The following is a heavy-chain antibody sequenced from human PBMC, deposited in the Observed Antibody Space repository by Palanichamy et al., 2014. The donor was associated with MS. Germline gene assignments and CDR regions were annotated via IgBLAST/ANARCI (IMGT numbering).Heavy chain of an antibody. V-gene: IGHV1-69*06. CDR1: GGTLSRYA. CDR3: ATTSSDKYVYWYFDL. CDR2: IIPIYGTP. J-gene: IGHJ2*01. Sequence: QVQLVQSGAEVKKPGSSVKVSCKASGGTLSRYAISWVRQAPGQGLEWMGGIIPIYGTPNYAQKFQGRVTITADKFTSIAFMELSSLRSEDTAVYYCATTSSDKYVYWYFDLWGRGTLVTVSS. D-gene: IGHD6-19*01.